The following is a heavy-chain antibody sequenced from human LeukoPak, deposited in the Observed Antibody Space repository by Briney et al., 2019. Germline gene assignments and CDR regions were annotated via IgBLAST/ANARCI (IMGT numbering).Heavy chain of an antibody. J-gene: IGHJ4*02. D-gene: IGHD6-25*01. Sequence: GGSLRLSCAASGFTVSSNYMSWVRQAPGKGLEWVSILYSGGSTYYADSVRGRLTISRDNSKNTVYLQMNSLRAEDTAVYFCARGYSSGWPDFWGQGTLVTVSS. CDR2: LYSGGST. CDR1: GFTVSSNY. CDR3: ARGYSSGWPDF. V-gene: IGHV3-66*01.